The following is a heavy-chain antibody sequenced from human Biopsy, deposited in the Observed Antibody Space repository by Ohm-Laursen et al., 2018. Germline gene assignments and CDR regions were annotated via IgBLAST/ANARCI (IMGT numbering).Heavy chain of an antibody. D-gene: IGHD5-12*01. Sequence: EASVKVSCKASGYTFTRYYIHWVRQAPGRGLEWMGIINPNGDSIAYSQKFQGRVTMTRDTSTSTVYMELSSLRSEDMAVYYCARGRSVSSGYYHYYGMDVWGQGTTVTVSS. CDR2: INPNGDSI. CDR3: ARGRSVSSGYYHYYGMDV. V-gene: IGHV1-46*01. CDR1: GYTFTRYY. J-gene: IGHJ6*02.